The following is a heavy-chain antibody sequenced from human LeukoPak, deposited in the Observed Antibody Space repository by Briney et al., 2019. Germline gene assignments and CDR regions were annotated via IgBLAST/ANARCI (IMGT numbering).Heavy chain of an antibody. J-gene: IGHJ4*02. CDR3: ARREEEMASPGFDY. Sequence: SETLSLTCVVSGGSISTSNWWSWVRQPPGKGLEWIGSIYYSGSTYYNPSLKSRVTISVDTSKNQFSLKLSSVTAADTAVYYCARREEEMASPGFDYWGQGTLVTVSS. CDR1: GGSISTSNW. CDR2: IYYSGST. V-gene: IGHV4-39*01. D-gene: IGHD5-24*01.